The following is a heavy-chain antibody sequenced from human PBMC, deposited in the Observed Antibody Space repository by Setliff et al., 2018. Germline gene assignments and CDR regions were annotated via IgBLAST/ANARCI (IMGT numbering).Heavy chain of an antibody. CDR3: ARGPLDFVVVPAAAKFDY. Sequence: ASVKVSCKASGYTFSAYYIHWVRQAPGQGLEWMGWISAYAQKFQGRVTMTTDTPTSTAYMELRSLRSDDTAVYYCARGPLDFVVVPAAAKFDYWGQGTLVTVSS. V-gene: IGHV1-18*04. CDR1: GYTFSAYY. D-gene: IGHD2-2*01. J-gene: IGHJ4*02. CDR2: ISAY.